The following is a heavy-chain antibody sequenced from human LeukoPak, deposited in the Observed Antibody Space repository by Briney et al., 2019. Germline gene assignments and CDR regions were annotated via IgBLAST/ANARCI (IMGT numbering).Heavy chain of an antibody. CDR3: ARHSIASDGARLFDY. J-gene: IGHJ4*02. D-gene: IGHD2-21*01. Sequence: GSLRLSCAASGFTFTNAWMTWVRQAPGKGLEWIGYIYYSGSTNYNPSLKSRVSMSVDTSKNQFSLKLTSVTAADTAVYYCARHSIASDGARLFDYWGRGTLVTVSS. V-gene: IGHV4-59*08. CDR1: GFTFTNAW. CDR2: IYYSGST.